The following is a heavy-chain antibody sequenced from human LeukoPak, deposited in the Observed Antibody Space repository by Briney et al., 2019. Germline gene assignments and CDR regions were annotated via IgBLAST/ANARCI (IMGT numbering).Heavy chain of an antibody. CDR3: ARGSDYYYYMNV. CDR1: GGSFSGYY. Sequence: SETLSLTCAVYGGSFSGYYWSWIRQPPGKGLEWIGEINHSGSTNYNPSLKSRVTISVDTSKNQFSLKLSSVTAADTAVYYCARGSDYYYYMNVWGKGTTVTVSS. J-gene: IGHJ6*03. V-gene: IGHV4-34*01. CDR2: INHSGST.